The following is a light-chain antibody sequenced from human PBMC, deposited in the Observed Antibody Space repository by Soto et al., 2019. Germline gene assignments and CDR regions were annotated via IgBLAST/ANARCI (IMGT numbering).Light chain of an antibody. CDR1: SSNIGSNY. CDR3: AAWDDSLNGRV. CDR2: RNN. V-gene: IGLV1-47*01. J-gene: IGLJ3*02. Sequence: QSVLTQPPSVSETPGQTVTISCSGGSSNIGSNYVYWYQQLPGTAPKLLIYRNNQRPSGVPDRFSGSRSGTSASLAISGLRSEDEADYYCAAWDDSLNGRVFGGGTKLTVL.